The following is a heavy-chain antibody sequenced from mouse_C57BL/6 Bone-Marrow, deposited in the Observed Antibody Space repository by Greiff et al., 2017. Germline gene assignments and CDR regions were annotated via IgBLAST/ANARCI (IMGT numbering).Heavy chain of an antibody. J-gene: IGHJ3*01. CDR1: GFNIKDDY. CDR2: IDPENGDT. V-gene: IGHV14-4*01. D-gene: IGHD2-4*01. Sequence: EVKLQQSGAELVRPGASVKLSCTASGFNIKDDYMHWVKQRPEQGLEWIGWIDPENGDTEYASKFQGKATITADTSSNTAYLQLSSLTSEDTAVYYCTLYDYDGSWGQGTLVTVSA. CDR3: TLYDYDGS.